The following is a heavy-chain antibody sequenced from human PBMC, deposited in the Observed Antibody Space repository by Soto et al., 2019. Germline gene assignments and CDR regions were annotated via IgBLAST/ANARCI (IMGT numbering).Heavy chain of an antibody. V-gene: IGHV5-51*01. D-gene: IGHD4-17*01. CDR1: GYSFTSYW. CDR3: ARSPLGYGDEKIFDY. Sequence: PGESLKISCKGSGYSFTSYWIGWVRQMPGKGLEWMGIIYPGDSDTRYSPSFQGQVTISADKSISTAYLQWSSLKASDTAMYYCARSPLGYGDEKIFDYWGQGTLVTVSS. CDR2: IYPGDSDT. J-gene: IGHJ4*02.